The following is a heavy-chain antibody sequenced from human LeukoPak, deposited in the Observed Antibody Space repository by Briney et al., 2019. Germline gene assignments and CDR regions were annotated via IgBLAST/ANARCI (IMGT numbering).Heavy chain of an antibody. CDR2: INPNSGGT. J-gene: IGHJ6*02. V-gene: IGHV1-2*02. D-gene: IGHD6-13*01. CDR3: ARGPPTGYSSSQNYYYYGMDV. Sequence: GASVKVSCKASGYTFTGYYMHWVRQAPGLGLEWMGWINPNSGGTNYAQKFQGRVTMTRDTSISTAYMELSRLRSDDTAVYYCARGPPTGYSSSQNYYYYGMDVWGQGTTVTVSS. CDR1: GYTFTGYY.